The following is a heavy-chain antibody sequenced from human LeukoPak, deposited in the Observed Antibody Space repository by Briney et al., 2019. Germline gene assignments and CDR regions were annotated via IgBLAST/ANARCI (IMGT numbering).Heavy chain of an antibody. CDR3: ARSLVGATNEAYWYFDL. CDR2: INPSGGST. J-gene: IGHJ2*01. D-gene: IGHD1-26*01. V-gene: IGHV1-46*01. Sequence: GASVKVSCKASGYTFTSYYMHWVRQAPGQGLEWMGIINPSGGSTSYAQKFQGRVTMTRDMSTSTVYMELSSLRSEDTAVYYCARSLVGATNEAYWYFDLWGRGTWSLSPQ. CDR1: GYTFTSYY.